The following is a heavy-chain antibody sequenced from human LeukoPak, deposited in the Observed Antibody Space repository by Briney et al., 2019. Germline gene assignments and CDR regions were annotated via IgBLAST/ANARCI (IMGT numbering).Heavy chain of an antibody. D-gene: IGHD3-3*01. V-gene: IGHV4-4*07. CDR2: IYTSGST. Sequence: PETLSLTCTVSGGSISSYYWSWIRQPAGKGLEWIGRIYTSGSTNYNPSLKSRVTMSVDTSKNQFSLKLSSVTAADTAVYYCARASDDFWSGYYLDTAPVFDYWGQGTLVTVSS. CDR3: ARASDDFWSGYYLDTAPVFDY. J-gene: IGHJ4*02. CDR1: GGSISSYY.